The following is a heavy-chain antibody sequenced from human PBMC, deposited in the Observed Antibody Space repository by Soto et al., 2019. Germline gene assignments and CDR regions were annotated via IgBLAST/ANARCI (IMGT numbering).Heavy chain of an antibody. Sequence: PGGSLRLSCAASGFTFSSYAISWVRQAPGKGLEWVSDISASGGSTYYADSVKGRFTISRDNSKNTLYLQMSSLRAEDTAVYYCAKAGDNYVPWYFDLWGRGTLVTVSS. V-gene: IGHV3-23*01. CDR2: ISASGGST. CDR3: AKAGDNYVPWYFDL. CDR1: GFTFSSYA. J-gene: IGHJ2*01. D-gene: IGHD4-4*01.